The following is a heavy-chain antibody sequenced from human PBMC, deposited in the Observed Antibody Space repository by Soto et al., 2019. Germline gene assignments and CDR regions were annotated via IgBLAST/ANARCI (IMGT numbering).Heavy chain of an antibody. J-gene: IGHJ2*01. D-gene: IGHD3-22*01. V-gene: IGHV4-34*01. Sequence: PSETLSPPFGVYGASFSGYYWSWIRQPPGKGLEWIGEINHSGSTNYNPSLKSRVTISVDTSKNQFSLKLSSVTAADTAVYYCARLRVKYYDRRPANWYFDLWGRGTLVTVSS. CDR1: GASFSGYY. CDR2: INHSGST. CDR3: ARLRVKYYDRRPANWYFDL.